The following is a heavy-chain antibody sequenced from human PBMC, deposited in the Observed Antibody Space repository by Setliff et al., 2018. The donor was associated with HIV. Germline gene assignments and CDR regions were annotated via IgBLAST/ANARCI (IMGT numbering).Heavy chain of an antibody. CDR2: INPSGGST. Sequence: ASVKVSCKASGYTFTSYYIHWVRQAPGQGLEWMGRINPSGGSTSYAQKFQGRVTMTRDTSTSTAYMELSSLRSEDTAVYYCATVSHTNVAAHDAFDIWGQGTMVTVSS. CDR3: ATVSHTNVAAHDAFDI. V-gene: IGHV1-46*01. D-gene: IGHD6-19*01. J-gene: IGHJ3*02. CDR1: GYTFTSYY.